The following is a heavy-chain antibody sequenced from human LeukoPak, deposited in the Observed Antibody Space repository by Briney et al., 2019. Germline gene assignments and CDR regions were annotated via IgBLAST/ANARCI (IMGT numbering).Heavy chain of an antibody. CDR3: ARGQLPRGYYYGMDV. V-gene: IGHV4-31*03. CDR1: GGSISSGGYY. CDR2: IYYSGST. Sequence: PSQTLSLTCTVSGGSISSGGYYWSWIRQHPGKGLEWIGYIYYSGSTYYNPSLKSRVTISVDTSKNQFSLKLSSVTAADTAVYYCARGQLPRGYYYGMDVWGQGTTVTVSS. J-gene: IGHJ6*02. D-gene: IGHD6-6*01.